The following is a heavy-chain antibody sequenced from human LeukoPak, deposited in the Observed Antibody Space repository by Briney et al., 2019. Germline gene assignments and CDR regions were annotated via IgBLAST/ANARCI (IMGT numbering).Heavy chain of an antibody. V-gene: IGHV3-23*01. CDR1: GFTFSSYA. J-gene: IGHJ5*02. Sequence: PGGSLRLSCAASGFTFSSYAMSWVRQAPGKGLEWVSAISGSGGSTYYADSVKGPFTISRDNSKNTLYLQMNSLRAEDTAVYYCAKGYSSSWYGNWFDPWGQGTLVTVSS. CDR3: AKGYSSSWYGNWFDP. D-gene: IGHD6-13*01. CDR2: ISGSGGST.